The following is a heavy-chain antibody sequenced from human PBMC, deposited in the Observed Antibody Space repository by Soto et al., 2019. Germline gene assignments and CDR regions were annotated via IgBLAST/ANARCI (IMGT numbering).Heavy chain of an antibody. V-gene: IGHV3-48*02. J-gene: IGHJ4*02. CDR3: ARSVEGPFDY. CDR2: ITSDTKTI. Sequence: EVQLVESGGDLVQRGGSLRLSCVASGFTFSIYSMNWVRQAPGKGMEWFSYITSDTKTIKYEDYVKGRFTISRDNAKNSVYLQMNSLRNEDTAVYYCARSVEGPFDYWGQGTVVTVSS. CDR1: GFTFSIYS. D-gene: IGHD6-19*01.